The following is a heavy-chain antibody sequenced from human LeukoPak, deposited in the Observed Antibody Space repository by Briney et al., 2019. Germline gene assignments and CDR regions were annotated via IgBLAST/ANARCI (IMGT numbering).Heavy chain of an antibody. Sequence: GASVKVSCKASGYTFTGYYMHWVRQAPGQGLEWMGWINPNSGGTNYAQKFQGRVTMTRDTSISTAYMELSSLRSEDTAVYYCARGPYCGGDCYEQDFDYWGQGTLVTVSS. CDR2: INPNSGGT. D-gene: IGHD2-21*02. CDR1: GYTFTGYY. J-gene: IGHJ4*02. CDR3: ARGPYCGGDCYEQDFDY. V-gene: IGHV1-2*02.